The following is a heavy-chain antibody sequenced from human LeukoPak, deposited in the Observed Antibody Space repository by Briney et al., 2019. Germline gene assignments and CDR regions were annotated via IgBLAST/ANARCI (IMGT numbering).Heavy chain of an antibody. CDR1: GGSISSGSYY. V-gene: IGHV4-61*02. Sequence: SETLSLTCTVSGGSISSGSYYWSWIRQPAGKGLEWIGRIYTSGSTNYNPSLKSRVTISVDTSKNQFSLKLSSVTAADTAVYYCARLDTDVWFGELLTYYFDYWGQGTLVTVSS. J-gene: IGHJ4*02. D-gene: IGHD3-10*01. CDR3: ARLDTDVWFGELLTYYFDY. CDR2: IYTSGST.